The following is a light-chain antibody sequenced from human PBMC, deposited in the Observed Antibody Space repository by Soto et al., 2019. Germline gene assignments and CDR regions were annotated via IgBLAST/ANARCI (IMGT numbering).Light chain of an antibody. J-gene: IGKJ1*01. CDR2: GAS. CDR3: QQYGSSGT. CDR1: QSVDSTY. V-gene: IGKV3-20*01. Sequence: IVLTQSPGSLAVSPGERVTLSCRASQSVDSTYLAWYQQRPGQAPRLLIYGASNRATGIPDRFSGSGSGTDFTLTISRLEPEDFAVYYCQQYGSSGTFGQGTKVDIK.